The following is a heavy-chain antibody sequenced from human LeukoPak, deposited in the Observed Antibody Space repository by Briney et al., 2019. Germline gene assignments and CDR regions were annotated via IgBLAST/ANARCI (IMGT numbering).Heavy chain of an antibody. J-gene: IGHJ5*02. Sequence: ASVKVSCKASGYTFTGYYMHWVRQAPGQGLEWMGWINPNSGGTNYAQKFQGRVTMTRDTSISTAYTELSRLRSDDTAVYYCAGMPEGWSKNWFDPWGQGTLVTVSS. CDR1: GYTFTGYY. CDR2: INPNSGGT. D-gene: IGHD1/OR15-1a*01. CDR3: AGMPEGWSKNWFDP. V-gene: IGHV1-2*02.